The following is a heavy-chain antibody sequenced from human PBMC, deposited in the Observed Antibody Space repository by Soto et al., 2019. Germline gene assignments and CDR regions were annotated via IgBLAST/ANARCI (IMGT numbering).Heavy chain of an antibody. CDR2: INQDGGGT. CDR1: GFTFTNSW. Sequence: EVQLVESGGGLVQPGGSLRLSCAASGFTFTNSWMAWVRQAPGKGLEWVANINQDGGGTYYVDSVEGRFTISRDNAKDSLYLQMNSLRGEDTAVYYCARYFRGSGRYFFDYWGQGTLVTVSS. V-gene: IGHV3-7*03. D-gene: IGHD6-19*01. J-gene: IGHJ4*02. CDR3: ARYFRGSGRYFFDY.